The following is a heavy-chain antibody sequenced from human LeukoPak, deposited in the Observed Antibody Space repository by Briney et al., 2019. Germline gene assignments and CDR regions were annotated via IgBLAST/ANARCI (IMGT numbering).Heavy chain of an antibody. CDR1: GFTFSSYS. J-gene: IGHJ3*02. V-gene: IGHV3-48*04. D-gene: IGHD2-2*01. Sequence: GGSLRLSCAASGFTFSSYSMNWVRQAPGKGLEWVSYISSSSSTIYYADSVKGRFTISRDNAKNSLYLQMNSLRAEDTAVYYCASQYCSSTSCYEASNAFDIWGQGTMVTVPS. CDR2: ISSSSSTI. CDR3: ASQYCSSTSCYEASNAFDI.